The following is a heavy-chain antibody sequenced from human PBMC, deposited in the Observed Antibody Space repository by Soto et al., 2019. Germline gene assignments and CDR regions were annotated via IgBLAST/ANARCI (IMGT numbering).Heavy chain of an antibody. V-gene: IGHV3-23*01. D-gene: IGHD3-16*01. CDR3: AKVYFGESDGFDI. CDR1: GFTFSNFA. J-gene: IGHJ3*02. CDR2: ITASGRTP. Sequence: VNLLESGGGLVQPGGSLRLSCAASGFTFSNFAMSWVRQAPGRGLEWVSKITASGRTPSYADSVKGRFTISKDESKNTLYLQMNSLRADDTALYYCAKVYFGESDGFDIWGQGTMVTVSS.